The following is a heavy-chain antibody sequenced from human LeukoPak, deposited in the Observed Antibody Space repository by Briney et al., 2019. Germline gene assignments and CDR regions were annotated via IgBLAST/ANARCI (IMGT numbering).Heavy chain of an antibody. CDR3: ARVRGGGYYFDY. J-gene: IGHJ4*02. CDR2: INHSGST. CDR1: GGSFSGYY. Sequence: SETLSLTCAVYGGSFSGYYWSWIRQPPGKGLEWIGEINHSGSTNYNPSLKSRVTISVDTSKNQFSLKLSSVTAADTAVYYCARVRGGGYYFDYWGQGTLVTVSS. V-gene: IGHV4-34*01. D-gene: IGHD3-16*01.